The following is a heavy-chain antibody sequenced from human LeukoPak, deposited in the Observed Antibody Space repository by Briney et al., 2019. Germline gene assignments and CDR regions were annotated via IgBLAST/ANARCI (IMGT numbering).Heavy chain of an antibody. D-gene: IGHD6-19*01. V-gene: IGHV5-51*01. Sequence: GESLKISCKGSGYSFTSYWIGWVRPLPGKGLEWMGIIYPGDSDTRYSPSFQGQVTISADKSISTAYLQWRSLRASDTAIYYCASSAYSSGWYGAHFDYWGQGTLVTVSS. CDR3: ASSAYSSGWYGAHFDY. CDR2: IYPGDSDT. J-gene: IGHJ4*01. CDR1: GYSFTSYW.